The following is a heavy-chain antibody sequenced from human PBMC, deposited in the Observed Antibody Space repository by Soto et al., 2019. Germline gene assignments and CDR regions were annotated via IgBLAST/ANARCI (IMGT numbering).Heavy chain of an antibody. Sequence: SETLSLTCTVSSDSISSLYWTWIRQPAGKGLEWIGRIYSSGETNYNPSLTGRVIMSVDTSKNQFSLKLTSVTAADTAVYYCARAFQCKSYFDGFAWLDYWGQGTQVTVSS. V-gene: IGHV4-4*07. CDR3: ARAFQCKSYFDGFAWLDY. D-gene: IGHD3-9*01. J-gene: IGHJ4*02. CDR1: SDSISSLY. CDR2: IYSSGET.